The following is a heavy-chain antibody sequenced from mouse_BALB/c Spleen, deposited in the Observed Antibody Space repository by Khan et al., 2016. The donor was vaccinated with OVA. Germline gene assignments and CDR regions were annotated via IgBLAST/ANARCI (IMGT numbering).Heavy chain of an antibody. V-gene: IGHV1-7*01. D-gene: IGHD1-1*01. J-gene: IGHJ3*01. CDR3: VNHGSSSAWFTY. CDR1: GYTFTSYW. CDR2: INPTTDYT. Sequence: QVQLQQSGAELAKPGASVKMSCKASGYTFTSYWMHWVKQRPGQGLEWIGYINPTTDYTEYNQIFKDKATLTADKSSSTAYMQLSSLTSEDSAAYYCVNHGSSSAWFTYWGQGTLVTVSA.